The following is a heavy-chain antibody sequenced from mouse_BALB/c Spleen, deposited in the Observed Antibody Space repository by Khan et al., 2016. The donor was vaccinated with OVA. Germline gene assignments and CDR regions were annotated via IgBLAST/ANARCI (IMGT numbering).Heavy chain of an antibody. Sequence: QIQLVQSGPEMKKPGETVKISCKASGYTFTNYGMNWVKQSPGKALKWMGWINTFTGEPTYADDFKGRFAFSLETSANTASLHIYILKNEETATNLCARHHDFYYSLDHWGQGTSVTVSS. D-gene: IGHD2-12*01. J-gene: IGHJ4*01. CDR2: INTFTGEP. V-gene: IGHV9-3-1*01. CDR1: GYTFTNYG. CDR3: ARHHDFYYSLDH.